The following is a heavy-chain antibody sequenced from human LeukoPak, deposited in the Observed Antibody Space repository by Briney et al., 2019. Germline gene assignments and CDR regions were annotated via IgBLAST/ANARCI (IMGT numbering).Heavy chain of an antibody. D-gene: IGHD3-10*01. V-gene: IGHV1-69*05. CDR3: ARVGPGGYYYYMDV. Sequence: ASVTVSCKASGGTFSSYVISWVRQAPGQGLEWMGGIIPIFGTANYAQKFQGRVTITTDESTSTAYMELSSLRPEDTAVYYCARVGPGGYYYYMDVWGKGTTVTVSS. CDR2: IIPIFGTA. J-gene: IGHJ6*03. CDR1: GGTFSSYV.